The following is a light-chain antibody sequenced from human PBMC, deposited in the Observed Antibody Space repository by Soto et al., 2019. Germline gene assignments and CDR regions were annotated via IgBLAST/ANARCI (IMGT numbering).Light chain of an antibody. J-gene: IGKJ1*01. CDR2: GAS. CDR3: QQYNNWWT. Sequence: EIVLTQSPGTLSLSPGERATLSCRASQSDTSTYLAWYQQKPGQAPRLLIYGASTRATGIPARFSGSGSGTEFTLTISSLQSEDFAVYYCQQYNNWWTFGQGTKVDIK. V-gene: IGKV3-15*01. CDR1: QSDTSTY.